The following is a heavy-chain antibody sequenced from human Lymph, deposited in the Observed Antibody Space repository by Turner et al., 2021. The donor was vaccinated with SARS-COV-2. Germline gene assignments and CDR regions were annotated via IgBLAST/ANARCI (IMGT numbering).Heavy chain of an antibody. V-gene: IGHV3-7*01. J-gene: IGHJ4*02. Sequence: EVQLLESGGGVVPPGGSLRLSCAASGFTFSYYWMSWVPKAPGKWLEWVANIKQDGSEKYYVDSVKGRFTISRDNVKNSLFLQMNSLRAEDTAVQYCARMGSSSWYFDYWGQGTLVTVSS. CDR2: IKQDGSEK. D-gene: IGHD1-26*01. CDR1: GFTFSYYW. CDR3: ARMGSSSWYFDY.